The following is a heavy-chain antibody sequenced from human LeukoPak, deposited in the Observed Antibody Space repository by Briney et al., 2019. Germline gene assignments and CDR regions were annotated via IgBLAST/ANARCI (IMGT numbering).Heavy chain of an antibody. D-gene: IGHD2-8*01. CDR2: IRGSGDTT. J-gene: IGHJ4*02. CDR1: GFTFSSYA. CDR3: AKRKYPNGGIFDY. V-gene: IGHV3-23*01. Sequence: GGSLRLSCAASGFTFSSYAMNWVRQAPGKGLEWVSGIRGSGDTTYYADSVKGRRFTISRDSSKNTLYLQMNRVTAEDTAVYYCAKRKYPNGGIFDYWGQGTLVTVSS.